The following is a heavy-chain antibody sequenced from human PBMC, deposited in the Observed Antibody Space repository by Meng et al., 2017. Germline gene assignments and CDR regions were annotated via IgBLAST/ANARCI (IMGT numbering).Heavy chain of an antibody. D-gene: IGHD3-22*01. J-gene: IGHJ3*02. Sequence: GGSLRLSCAASGFTVSSNYMSWVRQAPGKGLEWVSVIYSGGSTYYADSVKGRFTISRDNSKNTLYLQMNSLRAEDTAVYYCARDHDSSGYYYSSGAFDIWGQGTMVTVSS. V-gene: IGHV3-66*02. CDR3: ARDHDSSGYYYSSGAFDI. CDR1: GFTVSSNY. CDR2: IYSGGST.